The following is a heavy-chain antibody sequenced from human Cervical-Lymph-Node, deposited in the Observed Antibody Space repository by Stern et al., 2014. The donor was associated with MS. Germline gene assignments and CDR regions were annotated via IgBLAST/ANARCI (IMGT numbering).Heavy chain of an antibody. Sequence: VQLVESGGGVVQPGRSLRLSCAASGFTFSSYGMHLVRQAPGKGLEWVTVIWYDGSNEYYADSVKGRFTISRDNSKNTLYLQMNSLRAEDTAVYYCAREGGNTAEYFQHWGQGTLVTVSS. V-gene: IGHV3-33*01. J-gene: IGHJ1*01. D-gene: IGHD4-23*01. CDR3: AREGGNTAEYFQH. CDR1: GFTFSSYG. CDR2: IWYDGSNE.